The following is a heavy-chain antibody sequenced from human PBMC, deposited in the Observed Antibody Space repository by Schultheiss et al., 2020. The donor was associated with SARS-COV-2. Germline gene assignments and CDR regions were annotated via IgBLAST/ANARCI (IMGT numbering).Heavy chain of an antibody. Sequence: ASVKVSCKASGYTFTSYGISWVRQAPGQGLEWMGWISAYNGNTNYAQKLQGRVTMTTDTSTSTAYMELRSLRSDDTAVYYCARDSGGIAASLMVVGELYYYYYGMDVWGQGTTVTVSS. D-gene: IGHD6-25*01. CDR2: ISAYNGNT. CDR3: ARDSGGIAASLMVVGELYYYYYGMDV. V-gene: IGHV1-18*01. J-gene: IGHJ6*02. CDR1: GYTFTSYG.